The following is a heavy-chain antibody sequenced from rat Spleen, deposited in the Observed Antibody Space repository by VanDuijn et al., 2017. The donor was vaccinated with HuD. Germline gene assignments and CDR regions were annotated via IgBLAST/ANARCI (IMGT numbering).Heavy chain of an antibody. V-gene: IGHV2-32*01. CDR3: ARDRDFGNYGYYFDY. CDR1: GFTFSNYD. J-gene: IGHJ2*01. Sequence: VQLVESGGGLVQPGRSLKLSCAASGFTFSNYDMAWVRQTPGKGLEWMGVIWTGGGTAYNSLFKSRLSISRDISKSQVFLKMNSLQTEDTATYYCARDRDFGNYGYYFDYWGQGVMVTVSS. CDR2: IWTGGGT. D-gene: IGHD1-11*01.